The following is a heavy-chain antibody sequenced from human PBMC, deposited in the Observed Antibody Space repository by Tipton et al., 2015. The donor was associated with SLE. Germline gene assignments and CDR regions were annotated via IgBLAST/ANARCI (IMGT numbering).Heavy chain of an antibody. Sequence: LSLTCAASGFSFSSYYMNWVRQVPGKGLAWVSRIETDGRSTAYADSVKGRFTVSRDNAQDTLFLQMNSLRAEDSGVYYCARAFRLGLDSFDIWGQGTTVTVSA. D-gene: IGHD3/OR15-3a*01. CDR2: IETDGRST. CDR1: GFSFSSYY. J-gene: IGHJ3*02. V-gene: IGHV3-74*01. CDR3: ARAFRLGLDSFDI.